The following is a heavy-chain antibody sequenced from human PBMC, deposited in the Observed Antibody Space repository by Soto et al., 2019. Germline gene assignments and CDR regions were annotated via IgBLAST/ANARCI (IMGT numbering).Heavy chain of an antibody. Sequence: QLHLVQSGAVVKKPGASVTVSCSASGYPVTAYYMHWVRQAPGRGLEWMGGINPATGAAKYTQTFQGGVTLTRDTSTSTVFMELSGPTSEDTAVFFCARGGGVGVAGSAAFDMWGQGTVVTVSS. V-gene: IGHV1-2*02. D-gene: IGHD3-3*01. CDR1: GYPVTAYY. J-gene: IGHJ3*02. CDR3: ARGGGVGVAGSAAFDM. CDR2: INPATGAA.